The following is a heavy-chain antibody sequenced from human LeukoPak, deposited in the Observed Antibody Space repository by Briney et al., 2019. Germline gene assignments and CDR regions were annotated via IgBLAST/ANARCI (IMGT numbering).Heavy chain of an antibody. CDR2: IYYSGST. J-gene: IGHJ4*02. V-gene: IGHV4-39*01. Sequence: SETLSLTCTVSGGSISSSSYYWGWIRQPPGKGLEWIGSIYYSGSTYYNPSLKSRVTISVDTSKNQFSLKLSSVTAADTAVYYCARHRRARLVGATTLDYWGQGTLVTVSS. D-gene: IGHD1-26*01. CDR3: ARHRRARLVGATTLDY. CDR1: GGSISSSSYY.